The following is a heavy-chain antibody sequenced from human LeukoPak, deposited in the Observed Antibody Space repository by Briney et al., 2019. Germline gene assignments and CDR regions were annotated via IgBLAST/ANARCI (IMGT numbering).Heavy chain of an antibody. V-gene: IGHV4-30-2*01. Sequence: PSETLSLTCTVSGGSISSGGYYWSWIRQPPGKGLEWIGYIYHSGSTYYNPSLKSRVTISVDRSKNQFSLKLSSVTAADTAVYYCARGAGALLWFGEFDYWGQGTLVTVSS. CDR3: ARGAGALLWFGEFDY. D-gene: IGHD3-10*01. CDR1: GGSISSGGYY. J-gene: IGHJ4*02. CDR2: IYHSGST.